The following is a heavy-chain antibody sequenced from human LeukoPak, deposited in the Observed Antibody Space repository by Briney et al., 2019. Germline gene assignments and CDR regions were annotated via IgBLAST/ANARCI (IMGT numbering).Heavy chain of an antibody. V-gene: IGHV3-9*01. D-gene: IGHD6-25*01. CDR1: GFTFDDYA. J-gene: IGHJ3*02. Sequence: GGSLRLSCAASGFTFDDYAMHWVRQAPGKGLEWVSGISWNSGSICYADSVKSRFTISRDNAKNSLYLQMNSLRAEDTAVYYCAKDISAASINAFDIWGQGTMVTVSS. CDR2: ISWNSGSI. CDR3: AKDISAASINAFDI.